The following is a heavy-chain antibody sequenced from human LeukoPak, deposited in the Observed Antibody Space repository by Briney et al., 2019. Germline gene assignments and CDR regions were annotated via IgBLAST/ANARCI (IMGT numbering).Heavy chain of an antibody. V-gene: IGHV3-30*07. CDR3: ARESQQWLVYYYYYGMDV. CDR2: ISYDGSNK. J-gene: IGHJ6*02. CDR1: GFTFSSYA. D-gene: IGHD6-19*01. Sequence: GGSLRLSCAASGFTFSSYAMHWVRQAPGKGLEWVAVISYDGSNKYYADSVKGRFTISRDNSKNTLYLQMNSLRAEDTAVYYCARESQQWLVYYYYYGMDVWGQGTTVTVSS.